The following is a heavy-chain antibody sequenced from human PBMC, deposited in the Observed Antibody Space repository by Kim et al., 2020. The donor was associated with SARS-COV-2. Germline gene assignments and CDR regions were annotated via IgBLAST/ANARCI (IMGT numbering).Heavy chain of an antibody. CDR3: ARVYSSSWNFDY. J-gene: IGHJ4*02. D-gene: IGHD6-13*01. CDR2: ISSSSYI. CDR1: GFTFSSYS. V-gene: IGHV3-21*01. Sequence: GGSLRLSCAASGFTFSSYSMIWVRQAPGKGLEWVSSISSSSYIYYADSVKGRFTISRDNAKNSLYLQMNSLRAEDTAVYYCARVYSSSWNFDYWGQGTLVTVSS.